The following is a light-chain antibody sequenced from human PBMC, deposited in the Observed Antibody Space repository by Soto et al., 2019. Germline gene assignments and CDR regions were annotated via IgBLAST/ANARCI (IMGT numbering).Light chain of an antibody. Sequence: EIVLTHSPDTLSLSPGERVTLSCRASLAVTNNYLAWYQQKTGQAPRLVIYDASTRATGIPDRFSAGGSGTDFTLTISRLEPEDFAVYYCQQYNNWPRTFGQGTKVDIK. V-gene: IGKV3D-20*02. J-gene: IGKJ1*01. CDR2: DAS. CDR1: LAVTNNY. CDR3: QQYNNWPRT.